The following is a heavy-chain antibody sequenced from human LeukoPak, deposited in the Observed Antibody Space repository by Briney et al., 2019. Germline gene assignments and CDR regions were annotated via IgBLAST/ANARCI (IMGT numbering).Heavy chain of an antibody. D-gene: IGHD6-13*01. CDR2: IYYSGST. Sequence: PSETLSLTCAVYGESFNGYYWSWIRQPPGKGLEWIGYIYYSGSTYYNPSLKSRVTISVDTSKNQFSLKLSSVTAADTAVYYCARHHKGAYSSSLDWFDPWGQGTLVTVSS. J-gene: IGHJ5*02. V-gene: IGHV4-34*09. CDR3: ARHHKGAYSSSLDWFDP. CDR1: GESFNGYY.